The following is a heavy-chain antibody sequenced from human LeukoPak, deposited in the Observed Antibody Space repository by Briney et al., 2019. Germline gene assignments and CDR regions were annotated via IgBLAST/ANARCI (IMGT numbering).Heavy chain of an antibody. D-gene: IGHD5-12*01. CDR1: GGSISSYY. CDR2: IYYSGST. Sequence: PSETLSLTCTVSGGSISSYYWSWIRQPPGKGLEWIGYIYYSGSTSYNPSLKSRVTISVDTSKNQFSLKLSSVTAADTAVYYCARGWGNGYDSGGGDYWGQGTLVTVSS. J-gene: IGHJ4*02. CDR3: ARGWGNGYDSGGGDY. V-gene: IGHV4-59*01.